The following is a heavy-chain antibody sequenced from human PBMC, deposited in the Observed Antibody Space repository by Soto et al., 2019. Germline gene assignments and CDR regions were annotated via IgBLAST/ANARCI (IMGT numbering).Heavy chain of an antibody. CDR3: ARDGSADSGLDV. CDR1: GFTFSDYV. Sequence: EVQLLESGGDLVQPGGSLRLSCVASGFTFSDYVMSWVRQVPGKGLEWVSSISDGGERTDYRDSVRGRFTISRDNARFTLNLQMNSLRVDVTTIYLCARDGSADSGLDVWGQGTTVTVSS. J-gene: IGHJ6*02. D-gene: IGHD2-21*01. V-gene: IGHV3-23*01. CDR2: ISDGGERT.